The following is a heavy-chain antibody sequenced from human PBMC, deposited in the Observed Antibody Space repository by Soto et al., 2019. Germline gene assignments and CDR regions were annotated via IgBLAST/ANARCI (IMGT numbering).Heavy chain of an antibody. CDR3: AAKPGTTHYFDF. J-gene: IGHJ4*02. CDR2: INHTGST. Sequence: QVQLQESGPGLVQPSQTLSLTCSVSGDPVSSGSYYWTWVRQHPVQGLEWIGYINHTGSTYYNLSLQSLLIISIDTYKNQFSLHLYSVTAADTAVYVCAAKPGTTHYFDFWGQGSLVAVSS. V-gene: IGHV4-31*01. D-gene: IGHD1-1*01. CDR1: GDPVSSGSYY.